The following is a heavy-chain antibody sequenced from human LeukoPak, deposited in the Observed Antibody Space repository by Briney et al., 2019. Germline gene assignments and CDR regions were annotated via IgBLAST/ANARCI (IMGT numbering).Heavy chain of an antibody. CDR3: ARRSNWYDP. V-gene: IGHV4-59*01. CDR2: IYYSGST. CDR1: GGSISSYY. Sequence: SETLSLTCTVSGGSISSYYWSWIRQPPGKGLEWIGYIYYSGSTNYNPSLKSRVTISVDTSKNQFSLKLSSVTAADTAVYYCARRSNWYDPWGQGTLVTVSS. J-gene: IGHJ5*02.